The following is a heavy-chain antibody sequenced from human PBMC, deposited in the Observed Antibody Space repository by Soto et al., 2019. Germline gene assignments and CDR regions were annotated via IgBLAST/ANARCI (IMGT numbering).Heavy chain of an antibody. Sequence: SETLSLTCAVYGGSFSGYYWSWIRQPPGKGLEWIGEINHSGSTNYNPSLKSRVTISVDTSKNQFSLKLSSVTAADTAVYYCAGPKRRFLEWLLYANFDYWGQGTLVTVSS. V-gene: IGHV4-34*01. CDR2: INHSGST. CDR3: AGPKRRFLEWLLYANFDY. D-gene: IGHD3-3*01. CDR1: GGSFSGYY. J-gene: IGHJ4*02.